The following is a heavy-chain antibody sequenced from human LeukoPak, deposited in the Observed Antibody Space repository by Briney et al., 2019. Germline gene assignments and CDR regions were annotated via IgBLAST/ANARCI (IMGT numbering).Heavy chain of an antibody. CDR3: ATGKQLIYYGMDV. CDR2: ISAYSGNT. D-gene: IGHD6-6*01. V-gene: IGHV1-18*01. CDR1: GYTFTSYG. J-gene: IGHJ6*02. Sequence: ASVKVSCKASGYTFTSYGISWVRQAPGQGLEWMGWISAYSGNTNFAQRLQGRVTMTTDTSTSTAYMELRSLSSDDTAVYYCATGKQLIYYGMDVWGQGTTVTVSS.